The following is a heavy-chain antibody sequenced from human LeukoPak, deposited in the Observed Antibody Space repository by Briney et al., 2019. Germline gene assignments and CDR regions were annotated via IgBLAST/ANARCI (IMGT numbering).Heavy chain of an antibody. D-gene: IGHD6-13*01. Sequence: LPGGSLRLSCAASGFTFTTFGMHWVRQAPGKGLEWVAVVSSDGSNKYYADSVKGRFTISRDNSKNTLYLQLGSLRAEDMAVYYCARDRVGSSWSEFDYWGQGTLVTVFS. V-gene: IGHV3-30*03. CDR1: GFTFTTFG. CDR2: VSSDGSNK. CDR3: ARDRVGSSWSEFDY. J-gene: IGHJ4*02.